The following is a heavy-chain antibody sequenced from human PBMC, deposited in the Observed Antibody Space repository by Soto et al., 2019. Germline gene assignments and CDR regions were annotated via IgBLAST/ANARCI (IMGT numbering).Heavy chain of an antibody. V-gene: IGHV4-34*01. CDR1: GGSFSGYY. CDR3: ATGLYYGSGSYYRKGPFQH. D-gene: IGHD3-10*01. Sequence: SETLSLTCAVYGGSFSGYYWSWIRQPPGKGLEWIGEINHSGSTNYNPSLKSRVTISVDTSKNQFSLKLSSVTAADTAVYYCATGLYYGSGSYYRKGPFQHWGQGTLVTVS. CDR2: INHSGST. J-gene: IGHJ1*01.